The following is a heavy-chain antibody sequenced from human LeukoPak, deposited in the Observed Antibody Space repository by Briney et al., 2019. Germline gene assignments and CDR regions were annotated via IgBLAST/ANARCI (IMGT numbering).Heavy chain of an antibody. CDR3: ARQVYSSGWYYFDY. V-gene: IGHV4-31*11. Sequence: PSETLSLTCAVYGGSFSGYYWSWIRQHPGKGLEWIGYIYYSGSTYYNPSLKSRVTISVDTSKNQFSLKLSSVTAADTAVYYCARQVYSSGWYYFDYWGQGTLVTVSS. D-gene: IGHD6-19*01. CDR1: GGSFSGYY. J-gene: IGHJ4*02. CDR2: IYYSGST.